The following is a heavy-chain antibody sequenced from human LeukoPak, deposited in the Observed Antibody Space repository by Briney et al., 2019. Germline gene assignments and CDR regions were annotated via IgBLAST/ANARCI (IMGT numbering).Heavy chain of an antibody. CDR3: ARVRYSSSWGEFYYYYYMDV. CDR1: GGTFSSYA. V-gene: IGHV1-69*13. Sequence: SVKVSCKASGGTFSSYAISWVRQAPGQGLEWMGGIIPIFGTANYAQKFQGRVTITADESTSTAYMELSSLRSEDTAVYYCARVRYSSSWGEFYYYYYMDVWGKGTTATVSS. J-gene: IGHJ6*03. CDR2: IIPIFGTA. D-gene: IGHD6-13*01.